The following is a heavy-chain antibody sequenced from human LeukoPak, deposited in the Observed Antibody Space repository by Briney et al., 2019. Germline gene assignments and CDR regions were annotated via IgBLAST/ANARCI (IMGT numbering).Heavy chain of an antibody. D-gene: IGHD3-22*01. CDR1: GFSFSDYY. CDR3: ARGRMYHYDSNGYPPFDY. J-gene: IGHJ4*02. V-gene: IGHV3-11*06. Sequence: GGSLRLSCAASGFSFSDYYMSWIRQAPGKGPECVSYISISSSYTNYADSVKGRFTISRDNAKNSLYLQMDSLRAEDTAVYYCARGRMYHYDSNGYPPFDYWGQGTLVTVSS. CDR2: ISISSSYT.